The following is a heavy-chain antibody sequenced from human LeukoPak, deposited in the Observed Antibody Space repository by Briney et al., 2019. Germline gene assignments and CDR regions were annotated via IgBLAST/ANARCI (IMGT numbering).Heavy chain of an antibody. D-gene: IGHD6-19*01. V-gene: IGHV3-7*01. CDR2: VKQDGSEK. Sequence: GGSLRLSCAASGFTFSSYSMNWVRQAPGKGLEWVANVKQDGSEKYYADSVKGRFTISRDNAKNSLYMQMNSLRAEDTAVYYCARELAVTGPFDYWGQGTLVTVSS. CDR3: ARELAVTGPFDY. CDR1: GFTFSSYS. J-gene: IGHJ4*02.